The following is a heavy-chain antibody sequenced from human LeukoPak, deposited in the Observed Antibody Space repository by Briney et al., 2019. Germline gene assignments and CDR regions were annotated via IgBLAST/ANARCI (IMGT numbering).Heavy chain of an antibody. CDR1: GYSISSGYY. CDR3: ARVRSIWLVYYFDY. CDR2: IYHSGST. Sequence: SETLSLTCTVSGYSISSGYYWGWIRQPPGKGLEWIGSIYHSGSTYYKPSLKSRVTISVDTSKNQFSLKLRSVTAADTAVYYCARVRSIWLVYYFDYWGQGTLVTVSS. V-gene: IGHV4-38-2*02. D-gene: IGHD6-19*01. J-gene: IGHJ4*02.